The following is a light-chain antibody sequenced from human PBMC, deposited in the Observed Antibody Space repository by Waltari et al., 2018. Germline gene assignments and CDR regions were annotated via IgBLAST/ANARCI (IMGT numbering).Light chain of an antibody. CDR3: SSYTSSSTLWV. CDR2: DVS. Sequence: QSALTQPASVSGSPGQSITISCTGTSSDVGGYNYVSWYQQHPGKAPKLMIYDVSNRPYGVSNRFSGSKSGNTASLTISGLQAEDEADYYCSSYTSSSTLWVFGGGTKLTVL. J-gene: IGLJ3*02. CDR1: SSDVGGYNY. V-gene: IGLV2-14*01.